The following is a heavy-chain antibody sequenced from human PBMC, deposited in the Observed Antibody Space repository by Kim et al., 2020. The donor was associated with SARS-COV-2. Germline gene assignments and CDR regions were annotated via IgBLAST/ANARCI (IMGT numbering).Heavy chain of an antibody. J-gene: IGHJ3*02. CDR2: IRIGGGTI. Sequence: GGSLRLSCAASGFPFSSYSMNWVRQAPGKGLEWVAHIRIGGGTIYGDSVKGRFTISSANARKSLFLQMTSLRAEDTAVYYCAGEKYYDSSDYDYDAFDIRGQGTMVTVSS. CDR3: AGEKYYDSSDYDYDAFDI. D-gene: IGHD3-22*01. CDR1: GFPFSSYS. V-gene: IGHV3-48*04.